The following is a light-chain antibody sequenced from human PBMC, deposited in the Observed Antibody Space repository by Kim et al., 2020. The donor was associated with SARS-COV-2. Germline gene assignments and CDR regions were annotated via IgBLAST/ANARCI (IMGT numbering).Light chain of an antibody. CDR3: QSYDSSLSRV. Sequence: GQRVTISCTGSSSNIGSGYHVHWYQQLPGTAPKLLIYGYNNRPSGVPDRFSGSKSDTSASLAITGLQAEDEGDYYCQSYDSSLSRVFGGGTQLTVL. CDR1: SSNIGSGYH. V-gene: IGLV1-40*01. CDR2: GYN. J-gene: IGLJ2*01.